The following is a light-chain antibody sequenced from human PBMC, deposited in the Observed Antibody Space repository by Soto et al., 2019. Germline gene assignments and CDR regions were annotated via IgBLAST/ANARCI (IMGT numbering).Light chain of an antibody. Sequence: EIQMTQSTSSLSASVGDRVTITCRASQSISTYLNWYQQKAGLAPKLLIYAASSLQSGVPSRFSGSGSGTDFTLTISSLQPEDFATYYCQQTYSTPPTFGQGTKVAIK. J-gene: IGKJ1*01. V-gene: IGKV1-39*01. CDR2: AAS. CDR3: QQTYSTPPT. CDR1: QSISTY.